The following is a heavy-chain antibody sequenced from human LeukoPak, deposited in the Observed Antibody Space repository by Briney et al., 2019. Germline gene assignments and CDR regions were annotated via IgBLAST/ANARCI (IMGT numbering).Heavy chain of an antibody. D-gene: IGHD3-10*01. CDR3: AKGFMIRGVIYFDY. V-gene: IGHV3-23*01. J-gene: IGHJ4*02. CDR2: ISGSGDNT. Sequence: PGASLRLSCTASGFIFSSYGMSWVRQAPGKGLEWVSAISGSGDNTYYADSVKGRFTISRDNSKNTLYLQMNSLRAEDTAVYYCAKGFMIRGVIYFDYWGQGTLVTVSS. CDR1: GFIFSSYG.